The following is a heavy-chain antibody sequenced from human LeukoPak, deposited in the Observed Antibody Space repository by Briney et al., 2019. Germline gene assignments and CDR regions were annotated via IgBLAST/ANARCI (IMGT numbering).Heavy chain of an antibody. CDR2: IYSGGST. J-gene: IGHJ3*02. V-gene: IGHV3-66*02. CDR3: ASALYSSRGDAFDI. CDR1: GFTVSSNY. Sequence: GSLRLSCAASGFTVSSNYMSWVRQAPGKGLEWASVIYSGGSTYYADSVKGRFTISRDNSKNTLYLQMNSLRAEDTAVYYCASALYSSRGDAFDIWGQGTMVTVSS. D-gene: IGHD6-13*01.